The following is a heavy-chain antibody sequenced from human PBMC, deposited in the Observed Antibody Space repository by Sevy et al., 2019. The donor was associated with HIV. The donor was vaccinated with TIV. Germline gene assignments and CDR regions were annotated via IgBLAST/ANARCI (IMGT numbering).Heavy chain of an antibody. CDR2: ISYDGSDK. D-gene: IGHD4-17*01. J-gene: IGHJ6*02. Sequence: GGSLRLSCAASGFAFSNYYEMHWVRQAPGKGLEWVALISYDGSDKYYADSVKGRFTISRDNFKNTLFLQMNSLTTEDTAVYYCARPRANYVDHYFFYAMDVWGQGTTVTVSS. V-gene: IGHV3-30-3*01. CDR3: ARPRANYVDHYFFYAMDV. CDR1: GFAFSNYY.